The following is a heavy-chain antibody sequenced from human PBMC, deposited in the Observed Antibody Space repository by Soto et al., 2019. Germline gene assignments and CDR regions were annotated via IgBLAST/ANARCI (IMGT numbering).Heavy chain of an antibody. CDR1: GFTFSSYW. CDR3: AKAKLELYGGMDV. CDR2: INSDGSST. J-gene: IGHJ6*02. V-gene: IGHV3-74*01. Sequence: GGSLRLSCAASGFTFSSYWMHWVRQAPGKGLVWVSRINSDGSSTSYADSVKGRFTISRDNAKNTLYLQMNSLRAEDTAVYYCAKAKLELYGGMDVWGQGTTVTVSS. D-gene: IGHD1-7*01.